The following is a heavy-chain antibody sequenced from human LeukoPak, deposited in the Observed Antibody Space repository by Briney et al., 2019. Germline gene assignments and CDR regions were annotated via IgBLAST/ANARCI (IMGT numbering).Heavy chain of an antibody. CDR2: ISGRGGST. Sequence: GGSLRLSCAACGLTFSSSAMSWARQAPGKGLEWVSAISGRGGSTYYADSVRGGFTISRDNYKNTLYLQMNSMRAEDTAVYYCTKVSVGAVLDAFDIWGQGTMVTVSS. D-gene: IGHD1-26*01. CDR1: GLTFSSSA. V-gene: IGHV3-23*01. J-gene: IGHJ3*02. CDR3: TKVSVGAVLDAFDI.